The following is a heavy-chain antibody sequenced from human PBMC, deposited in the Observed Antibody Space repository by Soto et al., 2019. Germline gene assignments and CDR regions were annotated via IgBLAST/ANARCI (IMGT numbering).Heavy chain of an antibody. V-gene: IGHV3-33*01. D-gene: IGHD4-4*01. CDR2: IWNAGSNK. J-gene: IGHJ4*02. CDR1: GFTFSSYG. Sequence: QVQLVESGGGVVQPGRSLRLSCAAAGFTFSSYGMHWVRPAPGKGLEWVAVIWNAGSNKYYADSVKGRFTISRDNSKNSLYLQMNSLTAEDTAVYYWARDTTAAIDYWGQGTLVTVSS. CDR3: ARDTTAAIDY.